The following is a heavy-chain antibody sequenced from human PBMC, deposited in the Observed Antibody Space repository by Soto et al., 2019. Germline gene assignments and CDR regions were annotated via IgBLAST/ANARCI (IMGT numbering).Heavy chain of an antibody. Sequence: QVQLVESGGGLVKPGGSLRLSCAASGFTFSDYYMSWIRQAPGKGLEWVSYISSSSSYTNYADSVKGRFTISRDNAKNSLYLQMNSLRAEDTAVYYCARTTGTTYYFDYWGQGTLVTVSS. V-gene: IGHV3-11*06. CDR3: ARTTGTTYYFDY. CDR2: ISSSSSYT. CDR1: GFTFSDYY. J-gene: IGHJ4*02. D-gene: IGHD1-7*01.